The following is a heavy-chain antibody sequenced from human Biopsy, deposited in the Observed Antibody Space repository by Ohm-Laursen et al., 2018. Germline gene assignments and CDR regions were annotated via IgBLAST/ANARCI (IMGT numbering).Heavy chain of an antibody. Sequence: ASVKVSCKASGYSFSSYGLNWVRQAPGQGLEWMGRISGYNGNTNYAQKFQGRVTMTIDSSASTAYLELRSLRSDDTAFYYCVRGTGSQYFDYWGQGTLVTVSS. D-gene: IGHD1-26*01. J-gene: IGHJ4*02. CDR3: VRGTGSQYFDY. CDR1: GYSFSSYG. V-gene: IGHV1-18*01. CDR2: ISGYNGNT.